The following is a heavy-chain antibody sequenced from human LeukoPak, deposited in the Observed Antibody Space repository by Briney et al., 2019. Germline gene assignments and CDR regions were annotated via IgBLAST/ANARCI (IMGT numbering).Heavy chain of an antibody. CDR3: ARDDLTSSASKNWFDP. Sequence: ASLKPSCKASGHPFTSYGISWVRQAPGQPLEWIEWISAYNGNTNYAQKLQGRVTMTTDTSTSTAYMELRSLRSDDTAVYYCARDDLTSSASKNWFDPWGQGTLVTVSS. V-gene: IGHV1-18*01. J-gene: IGHJ5*02. D-gene: IGHD2-2*01. CDR1: GHPFTSYG. CDR2: ISAYNGNT.